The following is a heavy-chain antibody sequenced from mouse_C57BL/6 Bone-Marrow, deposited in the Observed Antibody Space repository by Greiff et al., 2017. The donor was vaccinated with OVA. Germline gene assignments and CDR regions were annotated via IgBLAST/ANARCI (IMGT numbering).Heavy chain of an antibody. Sequence: EVQLQQSGPELVKPGASVKISCKASGYTFTDYYMNWVKQSHGKSLEWIGDINPNNGGTSYNQKFKGKATLTVDKSSSTAYMELRSLTSEDSAVYYCAKGGWFHNPYYYAMDYWGQGTSVTVSS. CDR2: INPNNGGT. CDR3: AKGGWFHNPYYYAMDY. D-gene: IGHD2-3*01. J-gene: IGHJ4*01. V-gene: IGHV1-26*01. CDR1: GYTFTDYY.